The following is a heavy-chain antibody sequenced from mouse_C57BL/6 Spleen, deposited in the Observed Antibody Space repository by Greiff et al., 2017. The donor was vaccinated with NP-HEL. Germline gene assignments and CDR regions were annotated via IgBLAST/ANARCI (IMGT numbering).Heavy chain of an antibody. J-gene: IGHJ2*01. Sequence: VQLQQSGPELVKPGASVKISCKASGYAFSSSWMNWVKQRPGKGLEWIGRIYPGDGDTNYNGKFKGKATLTADKSSSTAYMQLSSLTSEDSAVYFCARLSGRGYFDYWGQGTTLTVSS. CDR3: ARLSGRGYFDY. D-gene: IGHD4-1*01. CDR1: GYAFSSSW. V-gene: IGHV1-82*01. CDR2: IYPGDGDT.